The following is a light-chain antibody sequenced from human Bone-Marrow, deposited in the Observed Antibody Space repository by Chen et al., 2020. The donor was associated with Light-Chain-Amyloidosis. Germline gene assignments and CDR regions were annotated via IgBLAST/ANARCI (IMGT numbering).Light chain of an antibody. CDR2: GSA. CDR1: QTISSNY. CDR3: QQYGTSPLT. V-gene: IGKV3-20*01. Sequence: EIVLMQSPGTLSLSPGDGANLSCRASQTISSNYLTWYQQKLGQAPGLLIYGSASRATGIPDRFTGSGYGTDFTLTINRLEPEDVAMYYCQQYGTSPLTFGGGTKVEIK. J-gene: IGKJ4*01.